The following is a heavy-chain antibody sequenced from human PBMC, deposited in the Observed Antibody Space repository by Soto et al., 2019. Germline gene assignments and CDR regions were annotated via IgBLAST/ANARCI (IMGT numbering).Heavy chain of an antibody. Sequence: GSPRLSCAASGFTFSSFWVVWVRQAPGEGLAWVSRIYTGGSSTSYSGSGKGRITISRDHAKKTFYLQMNSRRAEDTGVYFCAGDQARAWSFQLDFRGQGTLVSVPA. V-gene: IGHV3-74*01. CDR1: GFTFSSFW. CDR2: IYTGGSST. D-gene: IGHD6-6*01. J-gene: IGHJ4*02. CDR3: AGDQARAWSFQLDF.